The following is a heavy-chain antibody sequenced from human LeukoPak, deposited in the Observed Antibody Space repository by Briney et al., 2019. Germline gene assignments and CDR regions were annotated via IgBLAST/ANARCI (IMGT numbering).Heavy chain of an antibody. CDR2: ISSSSSYI. CDR1: GFTFSSYS. V-gene: IGHV3-21*01. J-gene: IGHJ3*01. Sequence: GGSLRRSCAASGFTFSSYSMNWVRHAPGKGLEWVSSISSSSSYIYYADSVKGRFTISRDNAKNSMYLQMNSLRAEDTAVYYCARDLGHYYGSGSYYCWGQGTMVTVSS. D-gene: IGHD3-10*01. CDR3: ARDLGHYYGSGSYYC.